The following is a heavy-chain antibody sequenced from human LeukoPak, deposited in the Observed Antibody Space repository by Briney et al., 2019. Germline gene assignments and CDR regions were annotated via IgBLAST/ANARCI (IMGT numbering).Heavy chain of an antibody. J-gene: IGHJ2*01. CDR3: ARFTVVTRDWYFDL. Sequence: SETLSLTCTVSGGSISTYFWSWIRQPPGKGLEWIGYIYYSGSTNYNPSLKRRVTISVDTSKNQFSLKLTSVTAADTAVYYCARFTVVTRDWYFDLWGRGTLVTVSS. CDR2: IYYSGST. V-gene: IGHV4-59*08. D-gene: IGHD4-23*01. CDR1: GGSISTYF.